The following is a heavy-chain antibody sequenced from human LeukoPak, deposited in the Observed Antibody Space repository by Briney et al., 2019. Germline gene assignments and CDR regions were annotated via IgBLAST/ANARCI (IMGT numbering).Heavy chain of an antibody. Sequence: SETLFLTCTVSGASFSSTSYFWGWIRQPPGRGLEYLGNIYYSGNTYNNPSLKSRVTLSADTSKDQFSLKVNSMTAADTAVYYCARFPRSLGYFDYWGQGILVTVSS. CDR1: GASFSSTSYF. J-gene: IGHJ4*02. V-gene: IGHV4-39*01. CDR3: ARFPRSLGYFDY. CDR2: IYYSGNT. D-gene: IGHD2-15*01.